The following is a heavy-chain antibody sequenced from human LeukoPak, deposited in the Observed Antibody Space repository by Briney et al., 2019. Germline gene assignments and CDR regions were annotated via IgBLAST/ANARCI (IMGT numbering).Heavy chain of an antibody. D-gene: IGHD2-21*01. J-gene: IGHJ6*02. CDR2: ISYDGSNK. CDR1: GFIFRIYG. CDR3: AKELYCGGDCYGMDV. V-gene: IGHV3-30*18. Sequence: PGGSLRLSCAASGFIFRIYGMHWVRQAPGKGLEWVAVISYDGSNKYYADSVKGRFTISRDNSKNTLYLQMNSLRAEDTAVYYCAKELYCGGDCYGMDVWGQGTTVTVSS.